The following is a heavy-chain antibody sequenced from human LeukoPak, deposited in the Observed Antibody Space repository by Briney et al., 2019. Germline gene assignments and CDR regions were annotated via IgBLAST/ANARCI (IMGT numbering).Heavy chain of an antibody. D-gene: IGHD3-22*01. J-gene: IGHJ4*02. Sequence: GGSLRLSCAASGFTFSSYAMSWVRQAPGKGLEWVSAVGGSGDSTYYADSVKGRFTISRDNSKDTLYLQMDSLRAEDTAVYYCAKHRSSRGFNPFDFWGQGTLVTVSS. CDR2: VGGSGDST. V-gene: IGHV3-23*01. CDR1: GFTFSSYA. CDR3: AKHRSSRGFNPFDF.